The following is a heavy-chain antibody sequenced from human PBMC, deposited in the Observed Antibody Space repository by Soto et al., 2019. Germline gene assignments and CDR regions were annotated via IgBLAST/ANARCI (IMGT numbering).Heavy chain of an antibody. CDR2: ISHSGIT. J-gene: IGHJ5*02. Sequence: LSLTCAVSGGSITSANWWTWVRQPPGGGLEWIGEISHSGITNYKASLKSRVTMSVDKTKNDVSLKPTSVTAADTAVYYCARVLRGWFDPWGQGTPVTVSS. CDR3: ARVLRGWFDP. V-gene: IGHV4-4*02. CDR1: GGSITSANW.